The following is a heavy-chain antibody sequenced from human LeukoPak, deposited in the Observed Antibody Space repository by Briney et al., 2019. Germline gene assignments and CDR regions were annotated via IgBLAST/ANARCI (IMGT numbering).Heavy chain of an antibody. CDR3: ARENWYLDR. Sequence: GGSLRLSCAASGFTFRNYWMHWVRQAPGKGLVWVSRINPDGSNTNYADSVMGRFTISRDNAKNTLYLQMSGLRADDTAVYYCARENWYLDRWGRGTLVTVSS. CDR1: GFTFRNYW. V-gene: IGHV3-74*01. J-gene: IGHJ2*01. CDR2: INPDGSNT.